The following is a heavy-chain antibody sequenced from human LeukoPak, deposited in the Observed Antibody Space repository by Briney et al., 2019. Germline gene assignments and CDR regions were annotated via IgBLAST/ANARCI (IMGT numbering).Heavy chain of an antibody. D-gene: IGHD3-3*01. CDR2: ISDNGGST. Sequence: GGSLRLSCAASGFTFSDYAMNWVRQAPGKGLEWVSSISDNGGSTYYADSVKGRFTISRDNAKNSLYLQMNSLRAEDTAVYYCARDRSGDDGFWSGYYTNYFDPWGQGTLVTVSS. CDR1: GFTFSDYA. V-gene: IGHV3-23*01. CDR3: ARDRSGDDGFWSGYYTNYFDP. J-gene: IGHJ5*02.